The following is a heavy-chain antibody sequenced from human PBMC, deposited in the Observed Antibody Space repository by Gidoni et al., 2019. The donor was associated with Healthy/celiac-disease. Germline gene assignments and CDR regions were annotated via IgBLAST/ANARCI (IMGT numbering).Heavy chain of an antibody. CDR3: ARDQGSGSYRTYLPQGGEDAFDI. J-gene: IGHJ3*02. D-gene: IGHD3-10*01. CDR2: IYYSGST. CDR1: SGSISSSSYY. V-gene: IGHV4-39*07. Sequence: QLQLQESGPGLVKPSETLSLTCTVSSGSISSSSYYWGWISQPPGKGLEWIGSIYYSGSTYYNPSLKSRVTISVDTSKNQFSLKLSSVTAADTAVYYCARDQGSGSYRTYLPQGGEDAFDIWGQGTMVTVSS.